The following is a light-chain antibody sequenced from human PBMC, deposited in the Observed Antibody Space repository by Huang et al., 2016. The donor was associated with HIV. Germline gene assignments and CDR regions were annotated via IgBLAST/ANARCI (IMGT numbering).Light chain of an antibody. CDR3: QQYDNWPPFT. CDR2: GTS. J-gene: IGKJ2*01. Sequence: EVVMTQSPATLSGSPGESATLSCRASQNVDSNLAWYQQRPGQAPRLLIYGTSTKATDVAARFTGSGSGTDFTLTINNLQSEDSAVYYGQQYDNWPPFTFGPGTNLEI. CDR1: QNVDSN. V-gene: IGKV3-15*01.